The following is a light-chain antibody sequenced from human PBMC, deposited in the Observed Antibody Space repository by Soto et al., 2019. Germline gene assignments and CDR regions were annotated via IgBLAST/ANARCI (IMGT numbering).Light chain of an antibody. CDR1: QSISIY. V-gene: IGKV1-39*01. Sequence: DIQMTQSPSSLSASVGDRVTITCRASQSISIYLNWYQQKPGTAPKLLIYAASSLQTGVPSRFSGGGSGTDFTLTISDLQPEDFATYFCQQSFSIPSWTFGQGLRWKSN. CDR2: AAS. CDR3: QQSFSIPSWT. J-gene: IGKJ1*01.